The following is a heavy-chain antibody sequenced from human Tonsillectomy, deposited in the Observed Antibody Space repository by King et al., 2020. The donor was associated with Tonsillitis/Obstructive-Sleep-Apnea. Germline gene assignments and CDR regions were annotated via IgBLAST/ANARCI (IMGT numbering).Heavy chain of an antibody. D-gene: IGHD4-17*01. Sequence: VQLQESGPGLVKPSETLSLTCTVSGGSISSYYWSCIRQPPGKGLEWIGYIYYSGSTNYNPSLKSRVTISVDTSKNQFSLKLSSVTAADTAVYYCARETVTTVTKRTYYFDYWGQGTLVTVSS. J-gene: IGHJ4*02. V-gene: IGHV4-59*01. CDR2: IYYSGST. CDR3: ARETVTTVTKRTYYFDY. CDR1: GGSISSYY.